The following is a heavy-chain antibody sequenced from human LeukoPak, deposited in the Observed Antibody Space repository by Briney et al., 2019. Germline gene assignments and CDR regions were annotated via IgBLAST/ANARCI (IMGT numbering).Heavy chain of an antibody. V-gene: IGHV3-23*01. J-gene: IGHJ4*02. CDR2: ISASGGST. Sequence: GGSLRLSCAASGFTFSSYAMSWIRHAPGKGMEWVSSISASGGSTYCADSVKGRFTISRDSSTNTLYLQMNSLRAEDTAVYYCAKTALLGGVVARGFDYWGQGTLVTVSS. D-gene: IGHD3-16*02. CDR1: GFTFSSYA. CDR3: AKTALLGGVVARGFDY.